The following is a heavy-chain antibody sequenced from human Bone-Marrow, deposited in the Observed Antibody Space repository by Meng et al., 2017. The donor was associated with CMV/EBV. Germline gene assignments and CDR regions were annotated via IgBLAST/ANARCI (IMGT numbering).Heavy chain of an antibody. Sequence: GESLKISCAGSGFTVNNRYMTWVRQSPGKGLEWVSVFSTGTSTYYADSVKGRFTISRDSSTDTLYLQMNSLRAEDTAVYYCASSHFGESSLDDWGQGTLVTVSS. D-gene: IGHD3-10*01. CDR2: FSTGTST. V-gene: IGHV3-66*02. CDR3: ASSHFGESSLDD. J-gene: IGHJ4*03. CDR1: GFTVNNRY.